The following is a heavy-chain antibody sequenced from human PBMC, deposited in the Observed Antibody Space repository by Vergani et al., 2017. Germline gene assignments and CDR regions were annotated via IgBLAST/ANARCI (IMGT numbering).Heavy chain of an antibody. Sequence: VQLVESGGGVVQPGGSLRLSCAASGFTFSSYGMHWVRQAPGKGLEWVAFIRYDGSNKYYADSVKGRFTISRDNSKNTLYLQMNSLRAEDTAVYYCAKDGSPMTYGGDYFDYWGQGTLVTVSS. D-gene: IGHD3-10*01. V-gene: IGHV3-30*02. CDR3: AKDGSPMTYGGDYFDY. J-gene: IGHJ4*02. CDR2: IRYDGSNK. CDR1: GFTFSSYG.